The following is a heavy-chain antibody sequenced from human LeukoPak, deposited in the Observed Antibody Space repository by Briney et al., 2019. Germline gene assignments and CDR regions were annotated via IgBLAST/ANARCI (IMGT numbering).Heavy chain of an antibody. CDR3: ARDGSDYADYYYYYYMDV. CDR2: IHSSGST. V-gene: IGHV4-4*07. Sequence: PSETLSLTCTVSGGSISSYYWSWIRQPAGKGLEWVGRIHSSGSTNYNPSLKSRVTMSVDTSKNQFSLKLSSVTAADTAVYYRARDGSDYADYYYYYYMDVWGKGTTVTVSS. D-gene: IGHD5-12*01. CDR1: GGSISSYY. J-gene: IGHJ6*03.